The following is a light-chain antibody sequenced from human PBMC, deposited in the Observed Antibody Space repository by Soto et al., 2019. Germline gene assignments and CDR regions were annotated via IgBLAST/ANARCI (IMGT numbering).Light chain of an antibody. V-gene: IGLV2-8*01. J-gene: IGLJ2*01. CDR1: SSDVGGYNY. Sequence: QAVVTQPPSASGSPGQSVTISCTGTSSDVGGYNYVSWYQQHPGKAPKLMIYEVSKRPSGVPDRFSGSKSGNTASLTVSGLQAEDEADYYCSSYAGSNKFVVFGGGTKVT. CDR3: SSYAGSNKFVV. CDR2: EVS.